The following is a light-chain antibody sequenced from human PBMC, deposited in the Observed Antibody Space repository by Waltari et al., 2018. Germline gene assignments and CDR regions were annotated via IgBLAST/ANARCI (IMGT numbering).Light chain of an antibody. Sequence: CEASNGVFEYVARYQQGPGREPRLLSYAASTRATGIPDRFSGSGSRTDFSLTISRLETEDFAVYYCQNHERLRAKFGQGTKVEIK. CDR2: AAS. CDR3: QNHERLRAK. CDR1: NGVFEY. V-gene: IGKV3D-20*01. J-gene: IGKJ1*01.